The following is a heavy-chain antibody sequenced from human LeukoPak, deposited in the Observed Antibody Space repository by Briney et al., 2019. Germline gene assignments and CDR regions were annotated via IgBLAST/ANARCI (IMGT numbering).Heavy chain of an antibody. Sequence: GGSLRLSCAASGFTFSSYVMNWVRQAPGKGLEWVSVISGSGGGTNYADSVKGRSTISRDNSKNTVYLQMNSLRAEDTAVYYCAKKSGYDYDFDYWGQGTLVTVSS. CDR2: ISGSGGGT. CDR3: AKKSGYDYDFDY. CDR1: GFTFSSYV. V-gene: IGHV3-23*01. J-gene: IGHJ4*02. D-gene: IGHD5-12*01.